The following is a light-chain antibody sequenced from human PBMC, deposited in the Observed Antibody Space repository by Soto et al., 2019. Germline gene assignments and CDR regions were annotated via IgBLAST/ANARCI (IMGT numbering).Light chain of an antibody. V-gene: IGKV3-15*01. Sequence: EIVMTQSPATLSVSPGERATLSCRASQSVSSNLAWYQQKPGQAPRLLIYGASTRATGIPARFSGSGSGTEFTLTISSLQSEDFAVYYFQQYNNWPPRGTFGQGTKVEIK. CDR1: QSVSSN. J-gene: IGKJ1*01. CDR3: QQYNNWPPRGT. CDR2: GAS.